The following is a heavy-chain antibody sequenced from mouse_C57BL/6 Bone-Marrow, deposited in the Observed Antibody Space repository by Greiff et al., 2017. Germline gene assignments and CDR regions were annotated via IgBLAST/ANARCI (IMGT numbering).Heavy chain of an antibody. CDR1: GYSITSGYY. J-gene: IGHJ1*03. V-gene: IGHV3-6*01. D-gene: IGHD1-1*01. CDR3: ARDRYYGSSYWYFDV. CDR2: ISYAGSN. Sequence: EVQLQESGPGLVKPSQSLSLTCSVTGYSITSGYYWNWIRQFPGNKLEWMGSISYAGSNNYNPSLKNRISITRDTSKNQFFLKLNSVTTEDTATYYCARDRYYGSSYWYFDVWGTGTTVTVSS.